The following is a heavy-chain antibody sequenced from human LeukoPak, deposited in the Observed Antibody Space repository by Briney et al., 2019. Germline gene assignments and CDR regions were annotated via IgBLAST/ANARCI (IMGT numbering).Heavy chain of an antibody. CDR2: LSGSAGGT. Sequence: GGSLRLSCAVSGLTLSNYGMRWVRQAPGKGLEWVAGLSGSAGGTNYADPVKGRFTISRDNAKNTLYLQMSSLRAEDTAVYFCARRGFVIRSLLLVGFHKEAYYFDYWGQGALVTVSS. CDR3: ARRGFVIRSLLLVGFHKEAYYFDY. D-gene: IGHD2-21*01. CDR1: GLTLSNYG. V-gene: IGHV3-23*01. J-gene: IGHJ4*02.